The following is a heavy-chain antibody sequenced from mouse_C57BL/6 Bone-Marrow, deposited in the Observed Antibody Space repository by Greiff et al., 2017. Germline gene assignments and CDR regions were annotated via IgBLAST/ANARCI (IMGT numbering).Heavy chain of an antibody. CDR2: IDPANGNT. J-gene: IGHJ3*01. D-gene: IGHD1-1*01. CDR3: ARPYYGSSSAWFAY. CDR1: GFNIKNTY. Sequence: EVQLVESVAELVRPGASVKLSCTASGFNIKNTYMHWVKQRPEQGLEWIGRIDPANGNTKYAPKFQGKATITADTSSNTAYLQLSSLTSEDTAIYYCARPYYGSSSAWFAYWGQGTLVTVSA. V-gene: IGHV14-3*01.